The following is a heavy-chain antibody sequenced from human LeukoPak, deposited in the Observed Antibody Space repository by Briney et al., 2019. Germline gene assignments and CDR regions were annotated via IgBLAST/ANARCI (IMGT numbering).Heavy chain of an antibody. CDR3: ARDGGDGWFDP. CDR2: IYYSGST. V-gene: IGHV4-59*01. J-gene: IGHJ5*02. CDR1: GGSISSYY. D-gene: IGHD5-24*01. Sequence: PSETLSLTCTVSGGSISSYYWSWIRQPPGKGLEWIGYIYYSGSTNYNPSLKSRVTISVDTSKNQFSLKLSSVTAADTAVYYCARDGGDGWFDPWGQGTLVTVSS.